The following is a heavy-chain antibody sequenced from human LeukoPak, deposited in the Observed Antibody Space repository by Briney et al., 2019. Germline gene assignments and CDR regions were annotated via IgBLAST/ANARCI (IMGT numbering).Heavy chain of an antibody. V-gene: IGHV4-59*01. CDR2: IYNSGST. CDR3: ARFKRAGGWSYFDY. CDR1: GGSISTYY. D-gene: IGHD6-19*01. J-gene: IGHJ4*02. Sequence: SETLSLTCTVSGGSISTYYWSWIRQPPGKGLEWIGHIYNSGSTNYSPSLKSRVTISVDTSKNQFSLKLSSVTAADTAVYYCARFKRAGGWSYFDYWGLGTLVTVSS.